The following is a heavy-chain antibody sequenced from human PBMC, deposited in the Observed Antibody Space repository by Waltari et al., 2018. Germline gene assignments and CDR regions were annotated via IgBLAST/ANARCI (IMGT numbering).Heavy chain of an antibody. CDR3: GRSSAPYNSLES. V-gene: IGHV4-59*01. CDR2: MRYSGST. Sequence: QVQLQESGPGLVKPSETLSLICDVSGGSIRDYYWNWMRRAPGKGLEWIGYMRYSGSTNYSPSLRSRVTMLGDTSKNQVSLKITSVTAADTAVYYCGRSSAPYNSLESWGQGTLVTVSS. J-gene: IGHJ4*02. CDR1: GGSIRDYY. D-gene: IGHD1-1*01.